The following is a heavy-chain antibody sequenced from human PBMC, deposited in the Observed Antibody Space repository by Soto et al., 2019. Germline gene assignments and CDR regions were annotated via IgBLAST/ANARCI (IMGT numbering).Heavy chain of an antibody. CDR1: GYSFTSYW. D-gene: IGHD3-9*01. CDR3: ARHKYYILTGYYYYYYGMDV. CDR2: IYPGDSDT. Sequence: GESLKISCKGSGYSFTSYWIGWVRQMPGKGLEWMGIIYPGDSDTRYSPSFQGQVTISADKSISTAYLQWSSLKASDTAMYYCARHKYYILTGYYYYYYGMDVWGQGTTVTVSS. V-gene: IGHV5-51*01. J-gene: IGHJ6*02.